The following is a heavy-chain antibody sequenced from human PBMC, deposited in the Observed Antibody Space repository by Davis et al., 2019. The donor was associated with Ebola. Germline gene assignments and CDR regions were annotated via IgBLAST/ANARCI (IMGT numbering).Heavy chain of an antibody. V-gene: IGHV4-34*01. D-gene: IGHD1-26*01. Sequence: SDTLSLTCAVFGGSFRGYYWSGIGQPPGKGLEWIGEINHSGSTNYNPSLKRLVTTSVDTSKNQFSLKLSSVTAADTAVYYCARGGMVGATTLYYFDYWGQGTLVTVSS. CDR2: INHSGST. J-gene: IGHJ4*02. CDR3: ARGGMVGATTLYYFDY. CDR1: GGSFRGYY.